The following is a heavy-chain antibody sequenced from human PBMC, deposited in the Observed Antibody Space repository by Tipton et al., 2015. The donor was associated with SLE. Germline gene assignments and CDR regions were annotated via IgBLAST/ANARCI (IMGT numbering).Heavy chain of an antibody. CDR3: ARVDYNYGWGAFDI. CDR2: INHSGST. V-gene: IGHV4-34*01. J-gene: IGHJ3*02. CDR1: GGSVSHYY. Sequence: TLSLTCAVYGGSVSHYYWTWIRQPPGKGLEWIGEINHSGSTNYSPPLKSRVTISVDASKNQFSLNLRSVTAADTAVYYCARVDYNYGWGAFDIWGQGTMVTVSS. D-gene: IGHD3-10*01.